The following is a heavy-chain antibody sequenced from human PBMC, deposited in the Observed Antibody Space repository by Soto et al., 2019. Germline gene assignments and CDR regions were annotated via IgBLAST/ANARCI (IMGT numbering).Heavy chain of an antibody. CDR1: GGSISSSNW. Sequence: PSETLCLTCAVSGGSISSSNWWSWVRQPPGKGLEWIGEIYHSGSTNYNPSLKSRVTISVDKSKNQFSLKLSSVTAADTAVYYCVVVAPRSGWFDPWGQGTLVTVSS. D-gene: IGHD5-12*01. CDR3: VVVAPRSGWFDP. CDR2: IYHSGST. V-gene: IGHV4-4*02. J-gene: IGHJ5*02.